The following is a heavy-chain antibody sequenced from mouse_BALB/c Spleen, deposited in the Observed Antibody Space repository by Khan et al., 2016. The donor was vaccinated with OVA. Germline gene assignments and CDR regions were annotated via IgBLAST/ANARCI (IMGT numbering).Heavy chain of an antibody. CDR2: FFPNSGGS. CDR1: GYTFTDYN. J-gene: IGHJ3*01. V-gene: IGHV1S29*02. Sequence: VQLKQSGPEVVKPGASVKISCKASGYTFTDYNMDWVKQRHGKSLEWIGYFFPNSGGSGYNQKFKTKATLTVNISSSTAYMDLHSLTSEESAVYYCVRSGYGSFAFWGQGTLVTVSA. D-gene: IGHD1-2*01. CDR3: VRSGYGSFAF.